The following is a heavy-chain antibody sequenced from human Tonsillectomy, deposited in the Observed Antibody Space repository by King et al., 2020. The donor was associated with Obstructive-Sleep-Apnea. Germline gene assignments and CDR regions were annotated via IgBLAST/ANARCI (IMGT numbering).Heavy chain of an antibody. CDR2: ISSSSSTI. CDR3: ARGGGIHRDLVEQWVVTDYYYGMDV. D-gene: IGHD6-19*01. Sequence: VQLVESGGGLVQPGGSLRLSCAASGFTFSSYSMNWVRQAPGKGLEWVSYISSSSSTIYYADSVKGRFTISRDNAKNSLYLQMNSLRAEDTAGYYCARGGGIHRDLVEQWVVTDYYYGMDVWGQGTTVTVSS. CDR1: GFTFSSYS. V-gene: IGHV3-48*04. J-gene: IGHJ6*02.